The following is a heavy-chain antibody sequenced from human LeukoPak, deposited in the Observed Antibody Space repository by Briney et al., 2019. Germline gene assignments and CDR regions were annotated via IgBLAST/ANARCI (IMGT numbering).Heavy chain of an antibody. Sequence: ASVKVSXKASGYTFTSYDINWARQATGQGLEWMGWMNPNSGNTGYAQKFQGRVTITRNTSISTAYMELSSLRSEDTAVYYCARGSRITMVREVIIRHYYYYMDVWGKGTTVTVSS. J-gene: IGHJ6*03. CDR1: GYTFTSYD. V-gene: IGHV1-8*03. D-gene: IGHD3-10*01. CDR3: ARGSRITMVREVIIRHYYYYMDV. CDR2: MNPNSGNT.